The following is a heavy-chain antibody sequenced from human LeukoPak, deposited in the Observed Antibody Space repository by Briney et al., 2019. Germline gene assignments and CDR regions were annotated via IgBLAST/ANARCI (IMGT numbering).Heavy chain of an antibody. CDR2: INPNSGGT. J-gene: IGHJ4*02. D-gene: IGHD2-15*01. CDR1: GYTFTDYY. CDR3: ARVRSVVGGTIGY. Sequence: AGSVKVSCKASGYTFTDYYMHWVRQAPGQGLEWMGWINPNSGGTDYAQKFQGRVTMTRDTSISTAYMELSSLRSDDTAVYYCARVRSVVGGTIGYWGQGTLVTVSS. V-gene: IGHV1-2*02.